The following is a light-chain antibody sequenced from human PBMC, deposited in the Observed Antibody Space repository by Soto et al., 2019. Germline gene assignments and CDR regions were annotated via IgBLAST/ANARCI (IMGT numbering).Light chain of an antibody. CDR1: QSISSSY. CDR2: GAS. Sequence: EIVLTQSPGTLSLSLGERPTLCCQASQSISSSYLAWYQQKPGQAPRLLIYGASTRATGIPDRFSGSGSGTDFTLTSSRLESEDFAVYYCQQYGSSPRTFGQGTKVDIK. CDR3: QQYGSSPRT. V-gene: IGKV3-20*01. J-gene: IGKJ1*01.